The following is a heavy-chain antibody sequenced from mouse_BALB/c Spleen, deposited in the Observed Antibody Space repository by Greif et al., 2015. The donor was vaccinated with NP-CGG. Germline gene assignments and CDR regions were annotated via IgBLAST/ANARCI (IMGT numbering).Heavy chain of an antibody. Sequence: VQRVESGPGLVAPSQSLSITCTVSGFSLTSYGVHWVRQPPGKGLEWLGVIWAGGSTNYNSALMSRLSISKDNSKSQVFLKMNSLQTDDTAMYYCAREPYGNYYAMDYWGQGTSVTVSS. D-gene: IGHD2-1*01. CDR1: GFSLTSYG. J-gene: IGHJ4*01. CDR2: IWAGGST. V-gene: IGHV2-9*02. CDR3: AREPYGNYYAMDY.